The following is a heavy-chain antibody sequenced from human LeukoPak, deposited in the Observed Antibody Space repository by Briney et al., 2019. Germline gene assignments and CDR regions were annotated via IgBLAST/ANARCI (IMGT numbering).Heavy chain of an antibody. CDR1: GYSISSGYY. V-gene: IGHV4-38-2*01. CDR2: IYHSGST. J-gene: IGHJ5*02. Sequence: SETLSLTCAVSGYSISSGYYWGWIRQPPGKGLEWIGSIYHSGSTYCNPSLKSRVTISVDTSKNQFSLKLSSVTAADAAVYYSARHIAVAALGFDPWGQGTLVTVSS. CDR3: ARHIAVAALGFDP. D-gene: IGHD6-19*01.